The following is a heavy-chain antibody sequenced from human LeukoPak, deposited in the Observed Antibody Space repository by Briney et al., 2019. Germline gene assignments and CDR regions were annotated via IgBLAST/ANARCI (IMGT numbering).Heavy chain of an antibody. V-gene: IGHV4-61*01. CDR2: IHYSGSA. CDR1: GGSVSSGSYY. Sequence: SETLSLTCTVSGGSVSSGSYYWSWIRQPPGRGLEWIAYIHYSGSAAYNPSLKSRVTISRDMSTNQFSLKMTSVAAADTAVYFCARDMGAPDYGSYSVDYWGQGTLVTVSS. CDR3: ARDMGAPDYGSYSVDY. J-gene: IGHJ4*02. D-gene: IGHD4-23*01.